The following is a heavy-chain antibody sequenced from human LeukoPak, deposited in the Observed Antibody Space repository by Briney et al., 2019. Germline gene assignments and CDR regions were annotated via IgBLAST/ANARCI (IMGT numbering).Heavy chain of an antibody. CDR1: GFTFRSYV. CDR3: ARGAIRGAFDI. Sequence: PGGSLRLSCAASGFTFRSYVMSWVRQAPGKGLEWVAVISYDGSNKYYADSVKGRFTISRDNSKNTLYLQMNSLRAEDTAVYYCARGAIRGAFDIWGQGTMVTVSS. CDR2: ISYDGSNK. V-gene: IGHV3-30*03. J-gene: IGHJ3*02. D-gene: IGHD3-10*01.